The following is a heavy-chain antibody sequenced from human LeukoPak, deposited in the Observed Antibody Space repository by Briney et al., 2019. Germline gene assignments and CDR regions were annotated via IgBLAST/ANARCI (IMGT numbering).Heavy chain of an antibody. J-gene: IGHJ4*02. V-gene: IGHV3-30-3*01. CDR3: AKESHLSYSGTFYIDY. CDR1: GFTFSSYA. CDR2: ISYDGSNK. Sequence: GGSLRLSCAASGFTFSSYAMHWVRQAPGKGLEWVAVISYDGSNKYYADSVKGRFTISRDSSKDTLYLQMNSLRAEDTAVYYCAKESHLSYSGTFYIDYWGQGTLVTVSS. D-gene: IGHD1-26*01.